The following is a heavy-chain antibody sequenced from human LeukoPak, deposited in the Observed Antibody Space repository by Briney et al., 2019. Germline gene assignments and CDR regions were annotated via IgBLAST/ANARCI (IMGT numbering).Heavy chain of an antibody. V-gene: IGHV4-59*01. CDR1: GGSISSYY. CDR3: AREVYSSSSGAWFDP. CDR2: IYYGGST. D-gene: IGHD6-6*01. Sequence: SETLSLTCTVSGGSISSYYWSWIRQPPGKGLEWIGYIYYGGSTNYNPSLKSRVTISVDTSKNQFSLKLSSVTAADTAVYYCAREVYSSSSGAWFDPWGQGTLVTVSS. J-gene: IGHJ5*02.